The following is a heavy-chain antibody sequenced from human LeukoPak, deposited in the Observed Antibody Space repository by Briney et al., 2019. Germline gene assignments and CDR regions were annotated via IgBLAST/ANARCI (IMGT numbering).Heavy chain of an antibody. CDR2: ISAYNGNT. D-gene: IGHD3-10*01. J-gene: IGHJ4*02. CDR3: ARGNLYGSGSYYNFDY. Sequence: ASVKVSCKASGYTFTSYGISWVRQAAGQGLEWMGWISAYNGNTNYAQKLQGRVTMTTDTSTSTAYMELRSLRSDDTAVYYCARGNLYGSGSYYNFDYWGQGTLVTVSS. V-gene: IGHV1-18*01. CDR1: GYTFTSYG.